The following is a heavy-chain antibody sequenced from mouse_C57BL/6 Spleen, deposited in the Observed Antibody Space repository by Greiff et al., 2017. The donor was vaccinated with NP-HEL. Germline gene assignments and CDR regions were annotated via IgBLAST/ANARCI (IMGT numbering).Heavy chain of an antibody. V-gene: IGHV1-26*01. CDR2: INPNNGGT. Sequence: VQLQQSGPELVKPGASVKISCKASGYTFTDYYMNWVKQSHGKSLEWIGDINPNNGGTSYNQKFKGKATLTVDKSSSTAYMELRSLTSEDSAVYYCALYYYGSSYYAMDYWGQGTSVTVSS. J-gene: IGHJ4*01. D-gene: IGHD1-1*01. CDR1: GYTFTDYY. CDR3: ALYYYGSSYYAMDY.